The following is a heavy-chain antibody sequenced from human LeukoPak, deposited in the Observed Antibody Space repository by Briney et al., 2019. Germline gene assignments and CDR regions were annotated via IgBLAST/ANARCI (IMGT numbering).Heavy chain of an antibody. CDR1: GGSLSSSSYY. Sequence: SETLSLTCTVSGGSLSSSSYYWGWIRQPPGKGLEWIGSIYYSGSTYYNPSLKSRVTISVDTSKNQFSLKLSSVTAADTAVYYCARDQGSIAAHQPFDYWGQGTLVTVSS. CDR3: ARDQGSIAAHQPFDY. CDR2: IYYSGST. V-gene: IGHV4-39*07. D-gene: IGHD6-6*01. J-gene: IGHJ4*02.